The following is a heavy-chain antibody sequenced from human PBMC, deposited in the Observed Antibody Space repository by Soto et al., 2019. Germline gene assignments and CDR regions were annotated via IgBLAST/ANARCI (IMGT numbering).Heavy chain of an antibody. J-gene: IGHJ6*03. Sequence: GESLKISCKGSGYSFTSYWIGWVRQMPGKGLEWMGIIYPGDSDTRHSPSFQGQVTISADKSISTAYLQWSSLKASDTAMYYCARHFSGIFTGYYYLIDVRAKRTTVTGSS. CDR2: IYPGDSDT. CDR3: ARHFSGIFTGYYYLIDV. V-gene: IGHV5-51*01. CDR1: GYSFTSYW. D-gene: IGHD3-9*01.